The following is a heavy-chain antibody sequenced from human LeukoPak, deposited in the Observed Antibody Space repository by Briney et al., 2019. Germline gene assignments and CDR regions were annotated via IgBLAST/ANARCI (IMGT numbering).Heavy chain of an antibody. D-gene: IGHD6-19*01. Sequence: GGSLRLSCAASGFTFSDYYMSWIRQAPGKGLEWVSYISSSGSTIYYADSVKGRFTISRDNAKNSLYLQMNSLRAEDTAAYYCARESVRIAVAGRSDYWGQGTLVTVSS. CDR2: ISSSGSTI. CDR1: GFTFSDYY. J-gene: IGHJ4*02. V-gene: IGHV3-11*01. CDR3: ARESVRIAVAGRSDY.